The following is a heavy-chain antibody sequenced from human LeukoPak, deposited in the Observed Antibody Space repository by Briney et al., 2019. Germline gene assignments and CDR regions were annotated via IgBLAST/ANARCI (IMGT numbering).Heavy chain of an antibody. D-gene: IGHD6-13*01. CDR3: ARHQAAAGTTDY. Sequence: SQTLSLTCTVSGGSISSGDYYWSWIRQPPGTGLEWIGYIYYSGSTYYNPSLKSRVTISVDTSKNQFSLKLSSVTAAGTAVYYCARHQAAAGTTDYWGQGTLVTVSS. CDR2: IYYSGST. J-gene: IGHJ4*02. V-gene: IGHV4-30-4*08. CDR1: GGSISSGDYY.